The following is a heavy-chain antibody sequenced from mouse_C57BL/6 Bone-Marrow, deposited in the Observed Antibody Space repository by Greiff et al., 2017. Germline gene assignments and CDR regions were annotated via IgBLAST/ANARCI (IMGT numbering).Heavy chain of an antibody. Sequence: ESGPGLVKPSQSLSLTCSVTGYSITSGYYWNWIRQFPGNKLEWMGYISYDGSNNYNPSLKNRISITRDTSKNQFFLKLNSVTTEDTATYYCARDRRYGTTVVEYYFDYWGQGTTLTVSS. V-gene: IGHV3-6*01. J-gene: IGHJ2*01. CDR2: ISYDGSN. CDR3: ARDRRYGTTVVEYYFDY. CDR1: GYSITSGYY. D-gene: IGHD1-1*01.